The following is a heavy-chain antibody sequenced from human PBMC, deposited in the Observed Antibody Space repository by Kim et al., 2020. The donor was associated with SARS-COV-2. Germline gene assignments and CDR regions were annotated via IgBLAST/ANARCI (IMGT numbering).Heavy chain of an antibody. CDR3: AREKSIAAAGVFDY. CDR2: ISSSSSYI. J-gene: IGHJ4*02. V-gene: IGHV3-21*01. Sequence: GGSLRLSCAASGFTFSSYSMNWVRQAPGKGLEWVSSISSSSSYIYYADSVKGRFTISRDNAKNSLYLQMNSLRAEDTAVYYCAREKSIAAAGVFDYWGQGTLVTVSS. CDR1: GFTFSSYS. D-gene: IGHD6-13*01.